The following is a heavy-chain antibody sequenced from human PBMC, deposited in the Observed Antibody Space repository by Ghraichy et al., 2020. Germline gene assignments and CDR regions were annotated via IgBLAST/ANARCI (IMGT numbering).Heavy chain of an antibody. D-gene: IGHD4-23*01. Sequence: SETLSLTCAVYGGSFSGYYWSWIRQPPGKGLGWIGEINHSGSTNYNPSLTSRVTMSVDTSKNQFSRKLSSGTAADTAVYYCARGGNAYYFDYWGQGTLVTVSA. J-gene: IGHJ4*02. CDR1: GGSFSGYY. CDR3: ARGGNAYYFDY. V-gene: IGHV4-34*01. CDR2: INHSGST.